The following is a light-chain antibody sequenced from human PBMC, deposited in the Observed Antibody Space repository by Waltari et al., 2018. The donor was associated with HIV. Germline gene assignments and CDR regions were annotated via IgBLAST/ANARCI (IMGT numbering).Light chain of an antibody. V-gene: IGLV2-11*01. CDR1: SRDVGGYNY. CDR3: CSYASTSWV. CDR2: DVT. J-gene: IGLJ3*02. Sequence: QSALTQPRSVSGSPGQSVAISCTETSRDVGGYNYFPWYQQYPGTAPKVIIYDVTKRPSGVPDRFSGSKSGNMASLTISGLQAEDEADYYCCSYASTSWVFGGGTKLTVL.